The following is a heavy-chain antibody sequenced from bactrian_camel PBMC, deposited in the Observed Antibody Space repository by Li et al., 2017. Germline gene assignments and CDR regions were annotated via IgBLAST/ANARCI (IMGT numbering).Heavy chain of an antibody. CDR1: GFTFSNFD. CDR3: AERDGSRLRACR. D-gene: IGHD5*01. CDR2: INSGGGST. V-gene: IGHV3S40*01. J-gene: IGHJ4*01. Sequence: DVQLVESGGDLAQPGGSLRLSCAASGFTFSNFDMSWVRQAPGKGLEWVSVINSGGGSTYYADSVKGRFTISRDNAKNTVYLQMTSLKPEDTGVYYCAERDGSRLRACRRGQGTQVTVS.